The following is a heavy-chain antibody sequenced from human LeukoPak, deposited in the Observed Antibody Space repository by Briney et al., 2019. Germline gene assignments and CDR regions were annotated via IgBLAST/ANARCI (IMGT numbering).Heavy chain of an antibody. V-gene: IGHV4-31*03. CDR1: GGSISSGDYY. J-gene: IGHJ6*02. D-gene: IGHD3-3*01. CDR2: IYYSGST. CDR3: ARGYDFWSGSSYGMDV. Sequence: SETLSLTCTVSGGSISSGDYYWSWIRRHPGKGLEWIGYIYYSGSTFYNPSLKSRVTISLDTSKNQFSLKVTSVTAADTAVYYCARGYDFWSGSSYGMDVWGQGTTVTASS.